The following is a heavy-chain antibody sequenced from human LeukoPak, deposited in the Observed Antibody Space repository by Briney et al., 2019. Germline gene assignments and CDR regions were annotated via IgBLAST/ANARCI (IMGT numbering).Heavy chain of an antibody. CDR1: EYTFTSYY. CDR3: ATRNAMDYDFWSGPTDY. V-gene: IGHV1-46*01. Sequence: GASVKVSCKASEYTFTSYYMHWVRQAPGQGLEWMGIINPSGASTNCAQKFQGRVTMTRDTSTSTVYMELSSLRSEDTAVYYCATRNAMDYDFWSGPTDYWGQGTLVTVSS. D-gene: IGHD3-3*01. CDR2: INPSGAST. J-gene: IGHJ4*02.